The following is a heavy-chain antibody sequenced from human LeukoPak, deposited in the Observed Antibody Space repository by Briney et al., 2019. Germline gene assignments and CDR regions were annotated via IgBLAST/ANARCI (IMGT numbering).Heavy chain of an antibody. CDR3: ARAASRLWNGMDV. J-gene: IGHJ6*02. D-gene: IGHD5-18*01. V-gene: IGHV4-59*01. CDR1: GGSISSYY. Sequence: SETLSLTCTVSGGSISSYYWSWIRQPPGKGLEWIGYIYYSGSTNYNPSLKSRVTISVDTSKNQFSLKLSSVTAADTAVYYCARAASRLWNGMDVWGQGTTVTVSS. CDR2: IYYSGST.